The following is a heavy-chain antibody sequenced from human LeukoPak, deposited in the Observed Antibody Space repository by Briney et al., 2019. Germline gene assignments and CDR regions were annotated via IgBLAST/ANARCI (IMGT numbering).Heavy chain of an antibody. CDR3: ASDLDIAVTVYIDC. CDR2: INPIIGSA. V-gene: IGHV1-2*02. Sequence: ASVKLSCKASGYTVTGYYMLSVRQAAGLGLEWMRWINPIIGSANSAEKMQGRLTITRGTAISTAYMERSRLRSIDAAVYYCASDLDIAVTVYIDCWGQGTLVTVSS. CDR1: GYTVTGYY. J-gene: IGHJ4*01. D-gene: IGHD2-15*01.